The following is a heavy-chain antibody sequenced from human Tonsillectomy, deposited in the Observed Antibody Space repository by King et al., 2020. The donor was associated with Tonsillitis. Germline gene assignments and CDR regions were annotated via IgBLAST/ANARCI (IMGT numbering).Heavy chain of an antibody. V-gene: IGHV3-30-3*01. CDR2: ISYDGSNK. CDR1: GFTFSSYA. D-gene: IGHD3-9*01. Sequence: HVQLVESGGGVVQPGRSLRLSCAASGFTFSSYAMHWVRQAPGKGLEWVAVISYDGSNKYYADSVKGRFTISRDNSKNTLYLQMNSLRAEDTAVYYCARYGLPLRYFDWPPGGPDYWGQGTLVTVSS. J-gene: IGHJ4*02. CDR3: ARYGLPLRYFDWPPGGPDY.